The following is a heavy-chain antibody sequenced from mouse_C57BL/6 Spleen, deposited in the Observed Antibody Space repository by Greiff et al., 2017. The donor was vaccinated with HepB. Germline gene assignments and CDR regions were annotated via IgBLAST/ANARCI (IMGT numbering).Heavy chain of an antibody. CDR1: GFNIKDDY. J-gene: IGHJ2*01. CDR3: TTPYYGSSYLY. D-gene: IGHD1-1*01. V-gene: IGHV14-4*01. CDR2: IDPENGDT. Sequence: VQLQQSGAELVRPGASVKLSCTASGFNIKDDYMHWVKQRPEQGLEWIGWIDPENGDTEYASKFQGKATITADTSTNTAYLQLSSLTSADTAVYYCTTPYYGSSYLYWGQGTTLTVSS.